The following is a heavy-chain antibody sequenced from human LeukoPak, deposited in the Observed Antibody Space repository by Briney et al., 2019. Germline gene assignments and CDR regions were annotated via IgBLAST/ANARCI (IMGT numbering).Heavy chain of an antibody. J-gene: IGHJ3*02. CDR1: GYTFTSYG. V-gene: IGHV1-18*04. D-gene: IGHD3-9*01. Sequence: ASVKVSCKASGYTFTSYGISWVRQAPGQGLEWMGWISAYNGNTNYAQKLQSRVTMTTDTSTSTAYMELRSLRSDDTAVYYCARRIEVDILTGYSNGLVSFDIWGQGTMVTVSS. CDR2: ISAYNGNT. CDR3: ARRIEVDILTGYSNGLVSFDI.